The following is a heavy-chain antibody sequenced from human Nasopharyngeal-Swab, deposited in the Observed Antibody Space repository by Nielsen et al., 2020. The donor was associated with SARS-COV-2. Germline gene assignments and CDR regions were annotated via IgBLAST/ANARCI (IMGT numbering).Heavy chain of an antibody. CDR2: ISSTVYGGTT. CDR3: TRDRRAGLTMIRGVTPVMFDY. V-gene: IGHV3-49*03. D-gene: IGHD3-10*01. CDR1: GFRLGDYA. Sequence: GGSLRLSCTTSGFRLGDYAVSWFRQAPGKGLEWVGFISSTVYGGTTDYAASVKGRFIISRDDSKAIAYLQMNSLKIEDSAVYYCTRDRRAGLTMIRGVTPVMFDYWGQGTLVTVSP. J-gene: IGHJ4*02.